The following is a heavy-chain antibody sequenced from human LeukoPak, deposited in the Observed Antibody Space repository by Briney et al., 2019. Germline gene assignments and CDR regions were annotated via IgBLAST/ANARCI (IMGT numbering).Heavy chain of an antibody. Sequence: PSETLSLTCTVSGGSISSGYYWGWIRQPPGKGLEWIGSIYHSGSTYYNPSLKSRVTISVDTSKNQFSLKLSSVTAADTAVYYCARNRGYYDSSGYYAVDYWGQGTLVTVSS. V-gene: IGHV4-38-2*02. CDR3: ARNRGYYDSSGYYAVDY. D-gene: IGHD3-22*01. CDR1: GGSISSGYY. J-gene: IGHJ4*02. CDR2: IYHSGST.